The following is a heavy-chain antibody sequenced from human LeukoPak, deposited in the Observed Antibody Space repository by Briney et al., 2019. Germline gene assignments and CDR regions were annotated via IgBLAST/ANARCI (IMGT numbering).Heavy chain of an antibody. D-gene: IGHD3-10*01. J-gene: IGHJ6*03. CDR2: LNWNSASI. CDR1: GFSFDDYT. V-gene: IGHV3-9*01. Sequence: GGSLRLSCAASGFSFDDYTMHWVRQAPGKGLEWVSGLNWNSASIDSADSVRGRFTISRDNAKNSLYLQMNSLTPEDTALYYCARPYGSGSPYYYYYMDVWGKGTTVTVSS. CDR3: ARPYGSGSPYYYYYMDV.